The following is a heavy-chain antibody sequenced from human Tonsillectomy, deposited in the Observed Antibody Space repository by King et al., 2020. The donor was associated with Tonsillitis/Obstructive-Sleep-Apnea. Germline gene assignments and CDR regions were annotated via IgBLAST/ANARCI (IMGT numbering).Heavy chain of an antibody. CDR2: IFYSGST. CDR1: GVSISSSSYY. Sequence: LQLQESGPGLVKPSETLSLTCTVSGVSISSSSYYWGWIRQPPGKGLEWIGGIFYSGSTYYNPSLRSRVTISVDTSRNQFSLKLISVTAADTAVYYCASQFPDCYDDTGYPYYFDFWGQGTLFTVSS. CDR3: ASQFPDCYDDTGYPYYFDF. V-gene: IGHV4-39*01. J-gene: IGHJ4*02. D-gene: IGHD3-22*01.